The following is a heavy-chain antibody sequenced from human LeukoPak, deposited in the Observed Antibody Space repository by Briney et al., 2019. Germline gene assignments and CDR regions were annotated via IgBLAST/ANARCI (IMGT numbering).Heavy chain of an antibody. V-gene: IGHV3-33*08. CDR3: ARAETLWFGELLI. D-gene: IGHD3-10*01. Sequence: GGSLRLSCAASGFTFSSYCMHWVRQAPGKGLEWVAVIWYDGSNKYYADSVKGRFTISRDNSKNSLYLQMNSLRAEDTAVYYCARAETLWFGELLIWGQGTLVTVSS. CDR1: GFTFSSYC. CDR2: IWYDGSNK. J-gene: IGHJ4*02.